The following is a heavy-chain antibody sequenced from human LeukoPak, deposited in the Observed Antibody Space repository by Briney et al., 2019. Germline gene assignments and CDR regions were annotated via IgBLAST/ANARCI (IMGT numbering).Heavy chain of an antibody. CDR1: GFTFSSYW. V-gene: IGHV3-30*18. CDR3: AKEKREYSSTCYDS. D-gene: IGHD2-2*01. Sequence: GGSLRLSCAASGFTFSSYWMSWVRQAPGKGPEWVAVISHDGTVKHYSDSVKGRFSISRDSADNTLFLQMNSLRAEDTALYYCAKEKREYSSTCYDSWGQGTLVTVSS. CDR2: ISHDGTVK. J-gene: IGHJ4*02.